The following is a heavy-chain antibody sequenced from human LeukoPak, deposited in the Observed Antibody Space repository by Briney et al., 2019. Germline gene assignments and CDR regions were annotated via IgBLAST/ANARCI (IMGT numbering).Heavy chain of an antibody. CDR3: ARGHNYYGMDV. CDR2: INPNSGGT. CDR1: GYTFTGYY. J-gene: IGHJ6*02. V-gene: IGHV1-2*02. Sequence: ASVKVSCKASGYTFTGYYMHWVRQAPGQGLEWMGWINPNSGGTNYAQKFQSRVTMTRNTSISTAYMELSSLRSEDTAVYYCARGHNYYGMDVWGQGTTVTVSS.